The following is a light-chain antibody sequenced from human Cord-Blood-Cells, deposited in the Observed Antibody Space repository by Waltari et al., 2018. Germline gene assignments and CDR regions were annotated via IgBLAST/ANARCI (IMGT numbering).Light chain of an antibody. J-gene: IGLJ3*02. CDR3: SSYTSSSTWV. Sequence: QSALTQPASVYGSPGQSITISCTGTSSVVGGYNYVSWYQQHPGKAPKLMIYDVSNRPSGVSNRFSGSKSGNTASLTISGLQAEDEADYYCSSYTSSSTWVFGGGTKLTVL. V-gene: IGLV2-14*03. CDR1: SSVVGGYNY. CDR2: DVS.